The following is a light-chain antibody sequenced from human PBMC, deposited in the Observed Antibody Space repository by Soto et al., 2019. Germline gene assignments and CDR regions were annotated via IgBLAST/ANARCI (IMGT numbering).Light chain of an antibody. V-gene: IGKV1-5*03. CDR1: QSVNNW. CDR3: QQYNLYSFT. Sequence: IQMTQSPSTLSASVGDRVTITCRASQSVNNWLAWYQQKPGKAPKLLIYKASILASGVPSRFSGSGSGTEFTLAISSLQPDDFAIYFCQQYNLYSFTFGGGTKVEI. CDR2: KAS. J-gene: IGKJ4*01.